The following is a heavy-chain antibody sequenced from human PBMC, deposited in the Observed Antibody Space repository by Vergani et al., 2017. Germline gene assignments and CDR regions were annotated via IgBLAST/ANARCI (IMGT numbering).Heavy chain of an antibody. D-gene: IGHD4-11*01. J-gene: IGHJ6*03. CDR2: ISWNSGSI. CDR3: AKGKDSNFYNDYYMDV. CDR1: GFTFDDYA. V-gene: IGHV3-9*01. Sequence: EVQLVESGGGLVQPGRSLRLSCAASGFTFDDYAMHWVRQAPGKGLEWVSGISWNSGSIGYADYVKGRFTISRDNAKNSLYLQMNSLRAEDTALYYCAKGKDSNFYNDYYMDVWGKGTTVTVSS.